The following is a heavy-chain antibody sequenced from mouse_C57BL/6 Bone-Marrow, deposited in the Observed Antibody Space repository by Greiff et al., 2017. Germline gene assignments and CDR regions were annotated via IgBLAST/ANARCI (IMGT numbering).Heavy chain of an antibody. CDR2: IYPGSGST. J-gene: IGHJ4*01. CDR3: AREEYYDYDEDAMDY. Sequence: QVQLKQPGAELVKPGASVKMSCKASGYTFTSYWITWVKQRPGQGLEWIGDIYPGSGSTNYNEKFKSKATLTVDTSSSTAYMQLSSLTSEDSAVYYCAREEYYDYDEDAMDYWGQGTSVTVSS. D-gene: IGHD2-4*01. V-gene: IGHV1-55*01. CDR1: GYTFTSYW.